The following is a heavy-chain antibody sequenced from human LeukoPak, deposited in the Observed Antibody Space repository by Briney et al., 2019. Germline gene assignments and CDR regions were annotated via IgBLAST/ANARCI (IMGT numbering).Heavy chain of an antibody. Sequence: GGSLRLSCAASGFTFSSSGMHWVRQAPGKGLEWVSVISYDGSNKYYADSVKGRFTISRDNSKNTLYLQMNSLRAEDTAVYYCARAGYSGRYSFGYWGQGTLVTVSS. J-gene: IGHJ4*02. V-gene: IGHV3-30*03. CDR3: ARAGYSGRYSFGY. D-gene: IGHD1-26*01. CDR2: ISYDGSNK. CDR1: GFTFSSSG.